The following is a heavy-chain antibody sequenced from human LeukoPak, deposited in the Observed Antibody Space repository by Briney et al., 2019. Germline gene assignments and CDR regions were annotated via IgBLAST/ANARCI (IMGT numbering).Heavy chain of an antibody. D-gene: IGHD3-22*01. CDR3: ARGGRGSAAVVAPRSFDI. CDR1: GFTFSNYA. CDR2: ISDSGSNT. Sequence: GGSLRLSCVASGFTFSNYAMSWVRQTPGKGLEWVSVISDSGSNTYYADSVKGRFTISRDNSKNTLYLQMNSLRAEDSALYYCARGGRGSAAVVAPRSFDIWGQGTMVTVSS. V-gene: IGHV3-23*01. J-gene: IGHJ3*02.